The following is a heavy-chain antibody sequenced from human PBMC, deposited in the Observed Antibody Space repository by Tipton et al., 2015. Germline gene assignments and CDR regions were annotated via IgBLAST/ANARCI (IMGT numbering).Heavy chain of an antibody. CDR1: GYAFSTYY. Sequence: QLVQSGAEVKKPGASVKVSCRASGYAFSTYYMHWLRQAPGQGLEWMGIINPRDGSTNCAQKFQGSVTVTRNTSTSTIYMELSSLTSADTAVYYCARGRQLVRWLDEGDYFDSWGQGTLVTVSS. CDR3: ARGRQLVRWLDEGDYFDS. J-gene: IGHJ4*02. CDR2: INPRDGST. V-gene: IGHV1-46*01. D-gene: IGHD6-13*01.